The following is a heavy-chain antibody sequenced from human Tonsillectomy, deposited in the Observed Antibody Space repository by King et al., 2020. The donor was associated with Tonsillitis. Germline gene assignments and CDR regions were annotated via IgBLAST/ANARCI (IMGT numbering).Heavy chain of an antibody. CDR3: ASEIAYFDY. Sequence: VQLQQWGTVLLKPSETLSLTCAVYGGSFSDYYWTWIRQPPGEGLEWSGEINHSGNSDYYPSLKSGVTISIDTAKNQFSLRLSSVTAADTAVYYCASEIAYFDYWGQGTLVTVSS. J-gene: IGHJ4*02. CDR1: GGSFSDYY. D-gene: IGHD2-21*01. V-gene: IGHV4-34*01. CDR2: INHSGNS.